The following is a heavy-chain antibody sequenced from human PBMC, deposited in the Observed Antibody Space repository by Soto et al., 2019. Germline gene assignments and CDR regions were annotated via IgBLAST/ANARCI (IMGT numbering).Heavy chain of an antibody. J-gene: IGHJ4*02. Sequence: GASVKVSCKASGYTFTSYYMHWVRQAPGQGLEWMGIINPSGGSTSYAQKFQGRVTMTRDTSTSTVYMELSSLRSEDTAVYYCARGSMVRVHRKPWPFDYWGQGTLVTVSS. CDR2: INPSGGST. D-gene: IGHD3-10*01. V-gene: IGHV1-46*01. CDR1: GYTFTSYY. CDR3: ARGSMVRVHRKPWPFDY.